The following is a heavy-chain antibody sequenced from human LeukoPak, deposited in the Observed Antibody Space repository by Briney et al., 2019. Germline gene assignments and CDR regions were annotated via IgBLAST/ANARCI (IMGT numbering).Heavy chain of an antibody. Sequence: GGSLRLSCAASGFTFSSYWMSWVRQAPGKGLEWVANIKQDGSEKYYVDSVKGRFTISRDNAKNSLYLQMSSLRAEGTALYYCAKDIGFGSMDVWGQGTTVTVSS. D-gene: IGHD3-3*01. V-gene: IGHV3-7*03. CDR2: IKQDGSEK. CDR1: GFTFSSYW. J-gene: IGHJ6*02. CDR3: AKDIGFGSMDV.